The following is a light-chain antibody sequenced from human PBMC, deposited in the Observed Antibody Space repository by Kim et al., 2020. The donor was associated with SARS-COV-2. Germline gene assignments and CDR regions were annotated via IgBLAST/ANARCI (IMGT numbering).Light chain of an antibody. CDR3: QQYGSSPLT. CDR2: GAS. Sequence: SPGERATLSGRASQSVSNSYLARYQQKPGQAPRLLIYGASSRATGIPDRFSGSGSGTDFTFSISRLEPEDFAVYYCQQYGSSPLTFGGGTKVDIK. J-gene: IGKJ4*01. CDR1: QSVSNSY. V-gene: IGKV3-20*01.